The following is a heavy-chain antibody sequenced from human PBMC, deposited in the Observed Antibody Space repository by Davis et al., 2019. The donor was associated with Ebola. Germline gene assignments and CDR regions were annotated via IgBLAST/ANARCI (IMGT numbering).Heavy chain of an antibody. CDR1: GASISSYY. J-gene: IGHJ4*02. V-gene: IGHV4-59*12. CDR3: ARGDSYYDPSGYYAGPEAPDH. CDR2: IYYSGST. D-gene: IGHD3-22*01. Sequence: MPSETLSLTCSLSGASISSYYWSWIRQPPGKGLEWIGYIYYSGSTNYNPSLKSRVTISVDTSKNQFSLKLSSVTAADTAVYYCARGDSYYDPSGYYAGPEAPDHWGQGTLVSVSS.